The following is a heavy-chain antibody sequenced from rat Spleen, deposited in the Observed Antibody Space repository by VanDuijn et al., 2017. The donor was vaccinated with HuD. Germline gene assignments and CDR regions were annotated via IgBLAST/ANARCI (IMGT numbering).Heavy chain of an antibody. CDR2: ISYDGGST. CDR3: ARLGITYVMDA. J-gene: IGHJ4*01. CDR1: GFTFSNYG. Sequence: EVQLVESDGGLVQPGRSLKLSCVASGFTFSNYGMAWVRQAPKKGLEWVAYISYDGGSTYYRDSVKGRFTISRDNAKSTLYLQMNSLRSEDTATYYCARLGITYVMDAWGQGASVTVSS. D-gene: IGHD1-4*01. V-gene: IGHV5-29*01.